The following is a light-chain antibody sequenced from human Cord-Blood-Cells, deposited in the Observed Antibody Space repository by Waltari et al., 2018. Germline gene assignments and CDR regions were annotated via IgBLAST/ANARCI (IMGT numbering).Light chain of an antibody. CDR2: AAS. Sequence: DIQMTPPPPSLSASVGDRVTITCRASQSISSYLNWYQQKPGKAPKLLIYAASSLQSGVPSRFSGSGSGTDFTLTISSLQPEDFATYYCQQSYSTPYSFGQGTKLEIK. V-gene: IGKV1-39*01. CDR3: QQSYSTPYS. CDR1: QSISSY. J-gene: IGKJ2*03.